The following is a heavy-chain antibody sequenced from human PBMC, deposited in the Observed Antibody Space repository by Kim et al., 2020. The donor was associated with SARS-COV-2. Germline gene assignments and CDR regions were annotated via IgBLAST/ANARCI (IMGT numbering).Heavy chain of an antibody. Sequence: GGSLRLSCAASGFTFSSYGMHWVRQAPGKGLEWVAVISYDGSNKYYADSVKGRFTISRDNSKNTLYLQMNSLRAEDTAVHYCAKDMSIAARPYYGMDVWGQGTTVTVSS. D-gene: IGHD6-6*01. CDR2: ISYDGSNK. CDR1: GFTFSSYG. V-gene: IGHV3-30*18. J-gene: IGHJ6*02. CDR3: AKDMSIAARPYYGMDV.